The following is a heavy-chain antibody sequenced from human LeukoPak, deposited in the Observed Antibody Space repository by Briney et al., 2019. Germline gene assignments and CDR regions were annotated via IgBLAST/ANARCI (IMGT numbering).Heavy chain of an antibody. CDR3: GRFGYVSAVDT. V-gene: IGHV3-7*01. CDR1: GFAFSSYW. J-gene: IGHJ5*02. CDR2: IEPAGSAT. D-gene: IGHD2-2*01. Sequence: GGSLRLSCGASGFAFSSYWMTWLRQAPGKGLEFVANIEPAGSATYYADSVKGRFTISRDNTKNLLYLQMNSLTAGDSAVYHCGRFGYVSAVDTWGQGALVTVSS.